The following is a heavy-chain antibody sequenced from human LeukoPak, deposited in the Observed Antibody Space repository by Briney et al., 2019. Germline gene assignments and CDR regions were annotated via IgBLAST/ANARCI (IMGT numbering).Heavy chain of an antibody. V-gene: IGHV3-21*01. CDR1: GFTVSSNY. D-gene: IGHD6-13*01. CDR2: ISSSSSYI. Sequence: GGSLRLSCAASGFTVSSNYMSWVRQAPGKGLEWVSSISSSSSYIYYADSVKGRFTISRDNAKNSLYLQMNSLRAEDTAVYYCARDLGYSSSWFFDYWGQGTLVTVSS. J-gene: IGHJ4*02. CDR3: ARDLGYSSSWFFDY.